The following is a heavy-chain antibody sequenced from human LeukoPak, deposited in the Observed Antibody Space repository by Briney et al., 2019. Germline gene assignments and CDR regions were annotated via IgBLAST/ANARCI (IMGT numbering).Heavy chain of an antibody. V-gene: IGHV3-9*01. Sequence: GGSLRLSCAASGFTFDDYAMHWVRQAPGKGLEWVSSISWNSGSIGYADSVKGRFTISRDNAKNSLYLQMNSLRPEDTALYYCARDFWAGNARAFNIWGQGTMVTVSS. D-gene: IGHD3-16*01. CDR1: GFTFDDYA. CDR2: ISWNSGSI. CDR3: ARDFWAGNARAFNI. J-gene: IGHJ3*02.